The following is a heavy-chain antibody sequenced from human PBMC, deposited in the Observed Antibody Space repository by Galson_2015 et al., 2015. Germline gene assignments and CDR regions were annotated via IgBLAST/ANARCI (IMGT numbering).Heavy chain of an antibody. J-gene: IGHJ4*02. CDR1: GYTFTSYC. CDR3: ARDLPMGATGSFDY. V-gene: IGHV1-18*04. D-gene: IGHD3-10*01. Sequence: SVKVSCKASGYTFTSYCIHWVRQAPGQGLEWMGRINANNGSTNYAQKLQGRVTMTTDTSTNTSYMELRRLRSDDTAVYYCARDLPMGATGSFDYWGQGTLVTVSS. CDR2: INANNGST.